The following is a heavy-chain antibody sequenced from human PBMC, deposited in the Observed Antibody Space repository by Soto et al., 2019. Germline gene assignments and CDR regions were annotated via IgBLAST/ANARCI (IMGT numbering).Heavy chain of an antibody. CDR1: GFTFSSYA. J-gene: IGHJ6*02. CDR3: ASNVYSSGWTYYYYGMDV. Sequence: PGGSLRLSCAASGFTFSSYAMHWVRQAPGKGLEWVAVISYDGSNKYYADSVKGRFTISRDNSKNTLYLQMNNLRAEDTAVYYCASNVYSSGWTYYYYGMDVWGQGTTVTVSS. D-gene: IGHD6-19*01. V-gene: IGHV3-30-3*01. CDR2: ISYDGSNK.